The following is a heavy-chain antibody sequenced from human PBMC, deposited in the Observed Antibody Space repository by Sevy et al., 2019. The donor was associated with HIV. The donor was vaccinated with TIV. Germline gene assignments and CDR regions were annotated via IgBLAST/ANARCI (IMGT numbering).Heavy chain of an antibody. D-gene: IGHD6-13*01. J-gene: IGHJ6*02. Sequence: GGSLRLSCAASGFTFSGSAMHWVRQASGKGLEWVGRIRSKANSYATAYAASGEGRFTISRDDSKKTTYLQMISLKTEDTAMYYCTRHEQYSSSWYSPETAHICVDVWGQGTTVTVSS. V-gene: IGHV3-73*01. CDR2: IRSKANSYAT. CDR1: GFTFSGSA. CDR3: TRHEQYSSSWYSPETAHICVDV.